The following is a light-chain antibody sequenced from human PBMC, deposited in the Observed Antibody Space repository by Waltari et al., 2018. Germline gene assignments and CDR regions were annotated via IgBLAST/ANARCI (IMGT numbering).Light chain of an antibody. Sequence: DIQMTQSPSTLSASVGDRVTITCRASQSISHWLAWYQQKPGKAHKLLIYKASSLESGVPSRFSGSQSGTEFTLTIASLQADDFATYYCQHYVSYPYTFGQGTKLEIK. CDR3: QHYVSYPYT. CDR1: QSISHW. CDR2: KAS. V-gene: IGKV1-5*03. J-gene: IGKJ2*01.